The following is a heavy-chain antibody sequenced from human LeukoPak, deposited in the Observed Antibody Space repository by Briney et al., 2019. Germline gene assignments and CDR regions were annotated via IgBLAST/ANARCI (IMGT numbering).Heavy chain of an antibody. D-gene: IGHD2-15*01. CDR1: GGSISTYY. CDR2: IYNSGRT. Sequence: SETLSLTCTVSGGSISTYYWSWLRQPPGKGLEWIVYIYNSGRTNYNPSLESRVTISVDTSKNQFSLKLNSVTAADTAVYYCVRERNCSGASCLDGFDIWGQGTMVTVSS. J-gene: IGHJ3*02. CDR3: VRERNCSGASCLDGFDI. V-gene: IGHV4-59*01.